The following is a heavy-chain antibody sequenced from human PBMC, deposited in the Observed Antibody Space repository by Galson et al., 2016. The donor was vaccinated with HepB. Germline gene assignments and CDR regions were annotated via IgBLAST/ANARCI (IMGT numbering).Heavy chain of an antibody. Sequence: VKKPGESLAISCQGSGYQFTSWIAWVRQMPGKGLERMGSIDPTDSYINYSPSFEGHVSFSADKSINTAYLRWTSLKASDSAIYYCARRAELLDVFDIWGQGTMVTVS. CDR3: ARRAELLDVFDI. CDR1: GYQFTSW. V-gene: IGHV5-10-1*01. CDR2: IDPTDSYI. D-gene: IGHD3/OR15-3a*01. J-gene: IGHJ3*02.